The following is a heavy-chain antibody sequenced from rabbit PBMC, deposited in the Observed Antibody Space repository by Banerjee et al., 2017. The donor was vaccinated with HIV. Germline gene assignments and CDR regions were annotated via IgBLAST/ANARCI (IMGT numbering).Heavy chain of an antibody. J-gene: IGHJ4*01. CDR3: AREFYAGYRYSGGFTL. CDR1: GFSFSNGYV. V-gene: IGHV1S45*01. Sequence: QEQLEESGGDLVKPEGSLTLTCTASGFSFSNGYVMCWVRQAPGKGLEWIACVYGGSSGGTYYASWAKGRFTISKASSTTVTLQMTSLTVADTATYFCAREFYAGYRYSGGFTLWGQGTLVTVS. D-gene: IGHD7-1*01. CDR2: VYGGSSGGT.